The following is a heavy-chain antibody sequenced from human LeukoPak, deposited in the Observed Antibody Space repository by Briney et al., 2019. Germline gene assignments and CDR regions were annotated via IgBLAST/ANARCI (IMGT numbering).Heavy chain of an antibody. CDR2: IKQDGSEK. D-gene: IGHD2-2*01. CDR1: GFTFSSYW. CDR3: ARESVVVPAAIAWFDP. Sequence: GGSLRLSCAASGFTFSSYWVSWVRQAPGKGLEWVANIKQDGSEKYYVDSVKGRFTISRDNAKNSLYLQMNSLRAEDTAVYYCARESVVVPAAIAWFDPWGQGTLVTVSS. J-gene: IGHJ5*02. V-gene: IGHV3-7*01.